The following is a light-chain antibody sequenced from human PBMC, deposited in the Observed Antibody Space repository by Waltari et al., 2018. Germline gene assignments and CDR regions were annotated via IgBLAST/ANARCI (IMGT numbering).Light chain of an antibody. CDR1: QSVRSN. Sequence: ETVMPPSPATLSVSPGERATISCRASQSVRSNLAWYQQKPGQAPRLLIHGASTRATGIPASFSGSGSGTEFTLTISSLQSEDFAVYYCQQYNNWPLTFGQGTKVEIK. CDR3: QQYNNWPLT. CDR2: GAS. V-gene: IGKV3-15*01. J-gene: IGKJ1*01.